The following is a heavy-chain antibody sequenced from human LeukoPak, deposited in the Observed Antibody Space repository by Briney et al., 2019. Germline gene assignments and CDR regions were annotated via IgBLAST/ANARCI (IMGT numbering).Heavy chain of an antibody. CDR3: ASVTRESDYFDY. D-gene: IGHD2-21*02. Sequence: SETLSLTCTVSGGSISSSSYYWGWIRQPPGKGLEWIGSIYYSGSTYYNPSLKSRVTISVDTSKNQFSLKLSSVTAADTAVYYCASVTRESDYFDYWGQGTLVTVSS. J-gene: IGHJ4*02. CDR2: IYYSGST. CDR1: GGSISSSSYY. V-gene: IGHV4-39*07.